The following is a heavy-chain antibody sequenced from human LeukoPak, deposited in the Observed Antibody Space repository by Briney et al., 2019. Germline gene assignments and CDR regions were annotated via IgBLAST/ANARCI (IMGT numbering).Heavy chain of an antibody. Sequence: PSETLSLTCTVSGGSISSYYWSWIRQPPGKGLEWIGYIYYSGSTNYNPSLKSRVTISVDTSKNQFSLKLSSVTAADTAVYYCAAYYYGSGSLQAFDIWGQGTMVTVSS. CDR2: IYYSGST. D-gene: IGHD3-10*01. CDR1: GGSISSYY. J-gene: IGHJ3*02. V-gene: IGHV4-59*01. CDR3: AAYYYGSGSLQAFDI.